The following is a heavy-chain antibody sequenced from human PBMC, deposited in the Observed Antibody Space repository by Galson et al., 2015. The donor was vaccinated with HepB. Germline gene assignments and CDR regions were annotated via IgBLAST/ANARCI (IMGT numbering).Heavy chain of an antibody. CDR2: ISWNGLSL. CDR1: GFLFGDYA. Sequence: SLRLSCAASGFLFGDYAIHWVRQAPGKGLEWVSDISWNGLSLAYADSVKGRFTISGANAQNSVYLQMNSLRAEDTALYYCANDLFRDFWSRYYKGGMEVWGQGTTVTGSS. CDR3: ANDLFRDFWSRYYKGGMEV. D-gene: IGHD3-3*01. V-gene: IGHV3-9*01. J-gene: IGHJ6*02.